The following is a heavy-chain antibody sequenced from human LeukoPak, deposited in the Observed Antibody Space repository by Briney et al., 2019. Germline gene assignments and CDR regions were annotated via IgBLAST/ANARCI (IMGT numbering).Heavy chain of an antibody. Sequence: SETLSLTCTVSGGSISSYYWSWIRQPPGKGLEWIGYIYYSGSTNYNPSLKSRVTISVDTSKNQFSLKLSSVTAADTAVYYCARAGSSSWYRGLFDPWGQGTLVTVSS. V-gene: IGHV4-59*01. J-gene: IGHJ5*02. CDR3: ARAGSSSWYRGLFDP. D-gene: IGHD6-13*01. CDR1: GGSISSYY. CDR2: IYYSGST.